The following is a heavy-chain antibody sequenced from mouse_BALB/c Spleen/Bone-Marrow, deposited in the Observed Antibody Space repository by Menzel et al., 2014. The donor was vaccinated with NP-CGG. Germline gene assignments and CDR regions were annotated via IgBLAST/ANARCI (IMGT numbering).Heavy chain of an antibody. Sequence: LQESGPELVKPGASVKIFCKASGYAFSSSWMNWVKQRPGQGLEWIGRIYPGDGDTNYNGKFKGKATLTADESSSTAYMQLSSLTSVDSAVYFCASGSSSFAYWGQGTLVTVSA. CDR1: GYAFSSSW. D-gene: IGHD1-1*01. CDR3: ASGSSSFAY. V-gene: IGHV1-82*01. CDR2: IYPGDGDT. J-gene: IGHJ3*01.